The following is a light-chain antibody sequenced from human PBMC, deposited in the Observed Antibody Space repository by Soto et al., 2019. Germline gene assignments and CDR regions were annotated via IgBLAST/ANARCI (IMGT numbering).Light chain of an antibody. J-gene: IGKJ2*01. CDR3: QQGHNLPLT. V-gene: IGKV3-15*01. Sequence: EIVMTQSPATLSLSPGERAALSCRASQSINSELAWYQQKPGQPPRLLIYGASTRATGVPARFTGSESGSEFTLTNSGLQSEDFAVYYCQQGHNLPLTFGQGTRLEI. CDR2: GAS. CDR1: QSINSE.